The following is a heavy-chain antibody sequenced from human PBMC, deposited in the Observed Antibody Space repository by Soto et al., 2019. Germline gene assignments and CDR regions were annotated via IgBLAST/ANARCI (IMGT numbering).Heavy chain of an antibody. CDR1: GFTVSSNY. J-gene: IGHJ6*02. CDR3: ASRITMVRGVISNYYYYGMDV. D-gene: IGHD3-10*01. V-gene: IGHV3-66*01. CDR2: IYSGGST. Sequence: GGSLRLSCAASGFTVSSNYMSWVRQAPGKGLEWVSVIYSGGSTYYADSVKGRFTISRDNSKNTLYLQMNSLRAEDTAVYSGASRITMVRGVISNYYYYGMDVWGQGTTVTVSS.